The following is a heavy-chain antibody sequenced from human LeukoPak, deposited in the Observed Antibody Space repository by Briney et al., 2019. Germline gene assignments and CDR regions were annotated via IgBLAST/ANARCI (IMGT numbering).Heavy chain of an antibody. D-gene: IGHD3-10*01. J-gene: IGHJ5*02. CDR2: IYTSGST. V-gene: IGHV4-4*07. CDR1: GGSISSYY. Sequence: PSETLSLTCTVSGGSISSYYWSWIRQPAGKGLEWIGRIYTSGSTNYNPSLKSRVTMSVDTSKNQFSLKLSSVTAADTAVYYCAREGIGPLWFGELFPKNWFDPCGQGTLVTVSS. CDR3: AREGIGPLWFGELFPKNWFDP.